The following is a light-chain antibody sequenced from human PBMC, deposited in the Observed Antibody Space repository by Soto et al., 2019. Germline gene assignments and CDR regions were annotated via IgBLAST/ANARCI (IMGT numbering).Light chain of an antibody. J-gene: IGKJ4*01. CDR1: QSVLYSFDNKNY. V-gene: IGKV4-1*01. CDR2: WAS. Sequence: DIVMTQSPDSLDVSLGERSTINCKSSQSVLYSFDNKNYLALYQQKPGQPPKLLINWASTRVFGVPDRFSGSGSGTDFTLTISSLQAEDVAAYYCQQFYAAPLTYGGGTKVEIK. CDR3: QQFYAAPLT.